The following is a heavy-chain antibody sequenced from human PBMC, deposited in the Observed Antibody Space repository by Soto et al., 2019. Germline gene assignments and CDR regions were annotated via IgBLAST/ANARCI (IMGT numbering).Heavy chain of an antibody. CDR2: IYPGDSDT. D-gene: IGHD1-26*01. Sequence: GESLKISCKGSGYSFTSYWIGWVRQMPGKGLEWMGIIYPGDSDTRYSPSFQGQVTISADKSISTTYLQWSSLKASDTAMYYYTTPKATNSHSWRQATLVTVSP. J-gene: IGHJ4*02. CDR3: TTPKATNSHS. CDR1: GYSFTSYW. V-gene: IGHV5-51*01.